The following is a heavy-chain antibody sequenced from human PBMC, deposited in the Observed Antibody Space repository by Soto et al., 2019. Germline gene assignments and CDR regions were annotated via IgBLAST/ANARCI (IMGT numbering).Heavy chain of an antibody. CDR2: IWYGGSNK. CDR1: GFTFSSYG. V-gene: IGHV3-33*01. Sequence: QVQLVESGGGVVQPGRSLRLSCAASGFTFSSYGMHWVRQAPGKGLEWVAVIWYGGSNKYYADSVKGRFTISRDNSKNTLYLQMNSLRAEDTAVYYCARGMVGARRQGLDYWGQGTLVTVSS. D-gene: IGHD2-8*01. J-gene: IGHJ4*02. CDR3: ARGMVGARRQGLDY.